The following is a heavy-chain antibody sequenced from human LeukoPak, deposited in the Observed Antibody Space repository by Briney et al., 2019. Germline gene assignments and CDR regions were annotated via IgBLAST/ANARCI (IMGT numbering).Heavy chain of an antibody. J-gene: IGHJ4*02. D-gene: IGHD4-17*01. CDR1: GFTFSSYS. CDR3: ATTGGHDYGFDY. Sequence: GGSLRLSCAASGFTFSSYSMNWVRQAPGKGLEWVSSISSSSSYIYYADSVKGRFTISRDNAKNSLYLQMNSLRAEDTAVYYCATTGGHDYGFDYWGQGTLVTVSS. CDR2: ISSSSSYI. V-gene: IGHV3-21*01.